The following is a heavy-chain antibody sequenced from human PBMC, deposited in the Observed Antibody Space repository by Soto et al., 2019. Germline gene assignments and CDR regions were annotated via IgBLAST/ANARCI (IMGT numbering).Heavy chain of an antibody. CDR3: ARDWDSSGWSRYGMDV. D-gene: IGHD6-19*01. CDR1: GFTFSSYW. J-gene: IGHJ6*02. V-gene: IGHV3-7*01. CDR2: IKQDGSEK. Sequence: EVQLVESGGGLVQPGGSLRLSCAASGFTFSSYWMSWVRQAPGKGLEWVANIKQDGSEKYYVDSVKGRFTISRDNAKKSLYLQMNSLRAEDTAVYDCARDWDSSGWSRYGMDVWGQGTTVTVSS.